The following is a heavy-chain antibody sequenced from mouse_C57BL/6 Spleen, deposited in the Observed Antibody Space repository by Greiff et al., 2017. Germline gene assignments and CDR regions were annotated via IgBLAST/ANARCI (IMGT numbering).Heavy chain of an antibody. J-gene: IGHJ4*01. CDR1: GFTFSDYY. CDR3: ARDNWDVGYAMDY. D-gene: IGHD4-1*01. CDR2: INYDGSST. V-gene: IGHV5-16*01. Sequence: EVQLEESEGGLVQPGSSMKLSCTASGFTFSDYYMAWVRQVPDKGLEWVANINYDGSSTYYLDSLKSRFIISRDNAKNILYLQMSSLKSEDTATYYCARDNWDVGYAMDYWGQGTSVTVSS.